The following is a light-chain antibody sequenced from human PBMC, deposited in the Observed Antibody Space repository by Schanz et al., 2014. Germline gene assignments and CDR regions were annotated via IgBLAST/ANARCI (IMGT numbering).Light chain of an antibody. CDR3: GSYSTTNSLGV. Sequence: QSALTQPASVSGSPGQSITISCTGTSSDIGNYDYVSWYQQHPGKAPKLMIYDVNNRPSGVSNRFSGSKSGNTASLTISGLQAEDEVDYYCGSYSTTNSLGVFGGGTKLTVL. V-gene: IGLV2-14*01. J-gene: IGLJ3*02. CDR2: DVN. CDR1: SSDIGNYDY.